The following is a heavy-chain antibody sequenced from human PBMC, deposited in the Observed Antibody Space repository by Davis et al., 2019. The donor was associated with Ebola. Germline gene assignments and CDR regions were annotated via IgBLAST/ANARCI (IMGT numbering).Heavy chain of an antibody. Sequence: GESLKISCAASGFTLRSYDMHWXXXAPGXXPXXXSAIGTAGDTYYPASVRGRFTISRENAKNSLYLQMNSLRAEDTAVYYCARVRWLVPEYWGQGILVTVSS. CDR1: GFTLRSYD. V-gene: IGHV3-13*01. D-gene: IGHD6-19*01. CDR2: IGTAGDT. CDR3: ARVRWLVPEY. J-gene: IGHJ4*02.